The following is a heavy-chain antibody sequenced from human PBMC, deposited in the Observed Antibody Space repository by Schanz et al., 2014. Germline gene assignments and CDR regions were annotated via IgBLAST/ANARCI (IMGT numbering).Heavy chain of an antibody. CDR3: ARGVRIDY. Sequence: EVQLVESGGGLVQPGGSLRLSCAASGFIFSNSWMSWVRQAPGKGLESVANIKQDGSEKYYVDSVKGRFTISRDNAKNSLYLQMNSLTAEDTAVYYCARGVRIDYWGQGTLVTVSS. J-gene: IGHJ4*02. D-gene: IGHD3-3*01. CDR2: IKQDGSEK. CDR1: GFIFSNSW. V-gene: IGHV3-7*01.